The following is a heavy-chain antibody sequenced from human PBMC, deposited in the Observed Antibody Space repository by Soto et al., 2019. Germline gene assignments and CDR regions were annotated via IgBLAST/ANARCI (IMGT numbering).Heavy chain of an antibody. CDR2: ISYDGSNK. D-gene: IGHD3-22*01. Sequence: PGGSLRLSCAASGFTFSSYAMHWVRQAPGKGLEWVAVISYDGSNKYYADSVKGRFTISRDNSKNTLYLQMNSLRAEDTAAYYCARTYYYDSSGYYLSDYYYYGMDVWGQGTTVTVSS. V-gene: IGHV3-30-3*01. CDR1: GFTFSSYA. CDR3: ARTYYYDSSGYYLSDYYYYGMDV. J-gene: IGHJ6*02.